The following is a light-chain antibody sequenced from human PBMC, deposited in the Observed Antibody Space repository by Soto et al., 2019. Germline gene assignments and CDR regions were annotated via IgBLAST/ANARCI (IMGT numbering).Light chain of an antibody. Sequence: IQMTQSPSTLSASVGDRVTITCRASQSIGSWLAWYQQKPGKAPNLLIYKASSLQTGITSRFSGIGSGTEFQLTISSLQPDDFETYYCQQYNSYWTFGQGTKVDIK. CDR3: QQYNSYWT. CDR1: QSIGSW. J-gene: IGKJ1*01. V-gene: IGKV1-5*03. CDR2: KAS.